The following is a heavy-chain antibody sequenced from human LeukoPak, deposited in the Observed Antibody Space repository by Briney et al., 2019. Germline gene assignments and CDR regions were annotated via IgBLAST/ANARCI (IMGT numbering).Heavy chain of an antibody. V-gene: IGHV4-30-4*08. CDR2: IYYSGST. Sequence: SQTLSLTCTVSGGSISSGDYYWSWIRQPPGKGLEWIGYIYYSGSTYYNPSLKSRVTISVDTSQNQFSLKLSSVTAADTAVYSCARAGHSSSWYSLDYWGQGTLVTVSS. CDR3: ARAGHSSSWYSLDY. CDR1: GGSISSGDYY. J-gene: IGHJ4*02. D-gene: IGHD6-13*01.